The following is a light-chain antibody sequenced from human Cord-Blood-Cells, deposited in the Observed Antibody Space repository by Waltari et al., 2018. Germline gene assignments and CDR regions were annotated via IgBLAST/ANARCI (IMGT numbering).Light chain of an antibody. Sequence: EIVLTQSPGTLSLSPGERATLSCRTSQSVSSSYLAWYQQKPGQAPRLLIYGASSRATGIPDRCSGSGSGTDFTLTISRLEPEDFAVYYCQQYSSSMYPFGQGTKLEIK. CDR1: QSVSSSY. CDR3: QQYSSSMYP. CDR2: GAS. J-gene: IGKJ2*01. V-gene: IGKV3-20*01.